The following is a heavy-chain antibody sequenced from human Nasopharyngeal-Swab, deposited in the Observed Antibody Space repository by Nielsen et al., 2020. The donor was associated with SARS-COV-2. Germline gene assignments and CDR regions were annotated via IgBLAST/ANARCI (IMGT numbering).Heavy chain of an antibody. D-gene: IGHD6-13*01. CDR1: GITFSRDS. V-gene: IGHV3-21*05. CDR2: ISSSSSHT. J-gene: IGHJ6*02. CDR3: ARPHSSQYSYGLDA. Sequence: GESLKISCAVSGITFSRDSMNWVRQAPGKGLEWVAYISSSSSHTYYADSVRGRFTISRDNSNNILYLQMNSLRVEDTAIYFCARPHSSQYSYGLDAWGQGTTVTVSS.